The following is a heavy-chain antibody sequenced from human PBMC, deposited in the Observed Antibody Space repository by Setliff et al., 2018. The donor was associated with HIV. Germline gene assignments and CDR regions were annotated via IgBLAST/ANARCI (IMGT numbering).Heavy chain of an antibody. D-gene: IGHD3-16*01. J-gene: IGHJ3*01. CDR3: AKPCYDYVWRPDRDAFDL. Sequence: GGSLRLSCAASGFTFSSYVMTWVRQAPGKGLEWVSTVSPSGDATYYADSVKGRFTISRDNSKNTLYPQVNSLRAEDTAIYYCAKPCYDYVWRPDRDAFDLWGQGTMVTVSS. CDR1: GFTFSSYV. CDR2: VSPSGDAT. V-gene: IGHV3-23*01.